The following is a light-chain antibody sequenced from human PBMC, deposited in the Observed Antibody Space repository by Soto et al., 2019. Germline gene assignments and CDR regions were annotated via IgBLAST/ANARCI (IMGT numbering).Light chain of an antibody. J-gene: IGKJ1*01. Sequence: DIQMTQSPSTLSASAGASVTITCRASQSISSWLAWYQQKPGKAPKLLIYDASSLESGVPSSFSGSGSGTEFTLTISSLQPEEFASYYCQHYNSYWTFGQGTKVDI. CDR1: QSISSW. CDR3: QHYNSYWT. CDR2: DAS. V-gene: IGKV1-5*01.